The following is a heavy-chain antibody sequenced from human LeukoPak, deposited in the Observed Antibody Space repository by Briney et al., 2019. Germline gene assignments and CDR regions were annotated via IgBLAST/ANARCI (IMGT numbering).Heavy chain of an antibody. J-gene: IGHJ5*02. CDR3: AAESFGVGPAERFDP. V-gene: IGHV1-58*02. CDR1: GFTFTSTA. CDR2: IVVGSGNA. D-gene: IGHD3-3*01. Sequence: GTSVKVSCKASGFTFTSTAMQWVRQARGERLEWIVWIVVGSGNANYAQKFQERVTITRDMSTSTAYMELSSLRSEDTAVYYCAAESFGVGPAERFDPWGQGTLVTVSS.